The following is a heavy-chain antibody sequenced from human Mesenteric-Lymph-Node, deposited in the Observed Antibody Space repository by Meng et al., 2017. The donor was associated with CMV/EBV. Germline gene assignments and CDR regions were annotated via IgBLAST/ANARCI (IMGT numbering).Heavy chain of an antibody. D-gene: IGHD2-2*02. Sequence: GGSLRLSCAASGFTFSNAWMSWVRQAPGKGLEWVSVIYSGGTTYYADSVKGRFTISRDNSKNTLHLQMNSLRAEDTAVYYCAREAHCSSTSCYTRYGMDVWGQGTTVTVSS. J-gene: IGHJ6*02. CDR3: AREAHCSSTSCYTRYGMDV. CDR2: IYSGGTT. V-gene: IGHV3-53*01. CDR1: GFTFSNAW.